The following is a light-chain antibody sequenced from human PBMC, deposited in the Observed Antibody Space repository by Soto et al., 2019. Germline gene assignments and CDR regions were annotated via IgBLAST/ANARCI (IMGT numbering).Light chain of an antibody. CDR2: SNY. J-gene: IGLJ1*01. CDR1: SSNIESNT. Sequence: SVLTQPPSASGTPGQRVTTSCSGGSSNIESNTVTWPQQLPGTAPKLVIYSNYDRPSGVPDRFSGSTSGTSASLVISGLRSEDEADYSCAAWDDPLSRDRLGPGTKVTVL. V-gene: IGLV1-47*02. CDR3: AAWDDPLSRDR.